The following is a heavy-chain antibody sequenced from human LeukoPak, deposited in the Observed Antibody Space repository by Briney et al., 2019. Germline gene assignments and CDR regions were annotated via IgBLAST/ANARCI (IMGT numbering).Heavy chain of an antibody. CDR1: GFTLSSYS. D-gene: IGHD4-17*01. Sequence: PGGSLRLSCAASGFTLSSYSMNWVRQAPGKGLEWVSSISSSSSYIYYADSVKGRFTISRDNAKNSLYLQMNSLRAEDTAVYYCARRMTTVTGPLDYWGQGTLVTVSS. CDR2: ISSSSSYI. CDR3: ARRMTTVTGPLDY. V-gene: IGHV3-21*01. J-gene: IGHJ4*02.